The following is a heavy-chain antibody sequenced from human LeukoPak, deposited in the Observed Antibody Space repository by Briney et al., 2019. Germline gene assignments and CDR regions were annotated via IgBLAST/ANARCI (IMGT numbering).Heavy chain of an antibody. D-gene: IGHD6-6*01. V-gene: IGHV3-30*18. CDR1: GFTFSNYA. CDR2: ISYDGSNK. Sequence: PGGSLRLSCAASGFTFSNYAMHWVRQAPGKGLDWVAVISYDGSNKYYADSVKGRFTISRDNSKNTLYLQMNSLRAEGTAVYYCAKDQKSKSSSSNYYYYYMDVWGKGTTVTVSS. CDR3: AKDQKSKSSSSNYYYYYMDV. J-gene: IGHJ6*03.